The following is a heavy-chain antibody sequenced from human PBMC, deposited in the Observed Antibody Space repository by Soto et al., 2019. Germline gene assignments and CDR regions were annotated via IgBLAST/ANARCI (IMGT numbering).Heavy chain of an antibody. V-gene: IGHV4-59*01. CDR3: ARDMVRGVISSYGMDV. CDR2: IYYSGST. D-gene: IGHD3-10*01. Sequence: QVQLQESGPGLVKPSETLSLTCTVSGGSISSYYWSWIRQPPGKGLEWIGYIYYSGSTNYNPSLQGRVTISVDTSKNQFSLKLSSVTAADTAVYYCARDMVRGVISSYGMDVWGQGTTVTVSS. CDR1: GGSISSYY. J-gene: IGHJ6*02.